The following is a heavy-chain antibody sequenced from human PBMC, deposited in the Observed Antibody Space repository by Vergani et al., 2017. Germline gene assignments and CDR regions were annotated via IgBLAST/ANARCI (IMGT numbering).Heavy chain of an antibody. CDR1: GFTFSSYA. D-gene: IGHD6-25*01. CDR3: ARAWPGQRGDYFDY. V-gene: IGHV3-30-3*01. CDR2: ISYDGSNK. J-gene: IGHJ4*02. Sequence: QVQLVESGGGVVQPGRSLRLSCAASGFTFSSYAMHWVRQAPGKGLEWVAVISYDGSNKYYADSVKGRFTISRDNSKNTLYLQMNSLRAEDTAVYYCARAWPGQRGDYFDYWGQGTLVTVSS.